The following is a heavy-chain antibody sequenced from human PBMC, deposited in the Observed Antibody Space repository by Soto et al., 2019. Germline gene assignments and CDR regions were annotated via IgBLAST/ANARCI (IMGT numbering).Heavy chain of an antibody. CDR2: IYYSGST. Sequence: PSETLSLTCTVSGGSISSYYWSWIRQPPGKGLEWIGYIYYSGSTNYNPSLKSRVTISADTSKNQFSLKLSSVTAADTAAYYCARGQRIGAITTCFDYWGQGTLVTVSS. J-gene: IGHJ4*02. V-gene: IGHV4-59*08. D-gene: IGHD5-12*01. CDR1: GGSISSYY. CDR3: ARGQRIGAITTCFDY.